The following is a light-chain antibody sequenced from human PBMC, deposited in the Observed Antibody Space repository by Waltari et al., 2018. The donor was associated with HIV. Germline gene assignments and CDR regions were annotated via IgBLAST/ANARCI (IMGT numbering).Light chain of an antibody. CDR2: RNN. J-gene: IGLJ2*01. CDR1: TSNIGSNY. CDR3: VVWDDSLRAVV. V-gene: IGLV1-47*01. Sequence: SVLTQPPSASGTPGQRVTIPCSGSTSNIGSNYVFWYQPLPGTAPKLLIHRNNQLPSGVPDRFSGSTSGASDSLAISGLRSEDEADYYCVVWDDSLRAVVFGGGTKVAVL.